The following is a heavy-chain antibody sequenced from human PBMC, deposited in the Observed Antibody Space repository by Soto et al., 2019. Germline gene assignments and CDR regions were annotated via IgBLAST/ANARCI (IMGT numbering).Heavy chain of an antibody. Sequence: ASVKVSCKASGGTFSSYAISWVRQAPGQGLEWMGGIIPIFGTANYAQKFQGRDTITAHESTSTAYMELSSLRSEDTAVYYCARADQRGGKVWSGLRAYGMDVWGQGTTVTVSS. V-gene: IGHV1-69*13. CDR3: ARADQRGGKVWSGLRAYGMDV. D-gene: IGHD3-3*01. J-gene: IGHJ6*02. CDR2: IIPIFGTA. CDR1: GGTFSSYA.